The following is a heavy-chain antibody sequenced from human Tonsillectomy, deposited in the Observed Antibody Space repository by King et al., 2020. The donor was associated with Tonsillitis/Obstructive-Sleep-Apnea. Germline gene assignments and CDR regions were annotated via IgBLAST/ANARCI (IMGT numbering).Heavy chain of an antibody. Sequence: VQLQQWGAGLLKPSETLSLTCAVYGGSFSGYYWSCIRQPPGKGLEWIGEINHSGSTNYNPSLKSRVTIPVDTSKNQFSLKLSSVTAADTAVYYCARRGSSSWVFDYWGQGTLVTVSS. CDR3: ARRGSSSWVFDY. D-gene: IGHD6-13*01. V-gene: IGHV4-34*01. CDR1: GGSFSGYY. J-gene: IGHJ4*02. CDR2: INHSGST.